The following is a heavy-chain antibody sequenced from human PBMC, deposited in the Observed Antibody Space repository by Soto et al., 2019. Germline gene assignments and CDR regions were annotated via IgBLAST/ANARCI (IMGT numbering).Heavy chain of an antibody. Sequence: GGSLRLSCAASGFTFSSYAMHWVRQAPGKGLEWVAVISYDGSNKYYADSVKGRFTISRDNSKNTLYLQMNSLRAEDTAVYYCAREGYDFWSGSSKGHYYYGMDVWGQGTTVTVSS. J-gene: IGHJ6*02. D-gene: IGHD3-3*01. CDR2: ISYDGSNK. CDR1: GFTFSSYA. V-gene: IGHV3-30-3*01. CDR3: AREGYDFWSGSSKGHYYYGMDV.